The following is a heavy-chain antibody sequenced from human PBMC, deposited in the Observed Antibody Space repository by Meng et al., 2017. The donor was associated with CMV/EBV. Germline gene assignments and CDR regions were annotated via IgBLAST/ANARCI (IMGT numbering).Heavy chain of an antibody. CDR1: GGSISSSSYY. CDR3: ASRITIFGVVTAFDP. Sequence: QLQRRGSGPGLGKPSETLSLTCTVSGGSISSSSYYWGWIRQPPGKGLEWIGSIYYSGSTYYNPSLKSRVTISVDTSKNQFSLKLSSVTAADTAVYYCASRITIFGVVTAFDPWGQGTLVTVSS. V-gene: IGHV4-39*07. D-gene: IGHD3-3*01. CDR2: IYYSGST. J-gene: IGHJ5*02.